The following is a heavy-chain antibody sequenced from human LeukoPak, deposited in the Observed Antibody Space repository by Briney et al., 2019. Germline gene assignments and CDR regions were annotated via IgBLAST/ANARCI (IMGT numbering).Heavy chain of an antibody. CDR3: ATINWGRFGY. J-gene: IGHJ4*02. CDR1: GGSISSYY. Sequence: SETLSLTCTVSGGSISSYYWSWIRQPPGKGLEWIGYIYYSGSTNYNPSLKSRVTISVDTSKNQFSLKLSSVTAADTAVYYCATINWGRFGYWGQGTLVTVSS. CDR2: IYYSGST. V-gene: IGHV4-59*08. D-gene: IGHD7-27*01.